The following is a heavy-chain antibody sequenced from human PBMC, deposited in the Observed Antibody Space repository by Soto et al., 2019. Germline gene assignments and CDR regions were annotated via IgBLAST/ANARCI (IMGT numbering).Heavy chain of an antibody. CDR1: GGTFSSYA. CDR2: INSIVGTA. V-gene: IGHV1-69*14. CDR3: ARLGGARELRLFAY. J-gene: IGHJ4*02. D-gene: IGHD5-18*01. Sequence: QVQLVQSGAEVKKPGSSVKVSCKASGGTFSSYAISWVRQAPGQGLVWMGGINSIVGTANYAQKFEGRVTITADKPTSTAYMEPSSLRSEDTAVYYYARLGGARELRLFAYWGQGTLVTDSS.